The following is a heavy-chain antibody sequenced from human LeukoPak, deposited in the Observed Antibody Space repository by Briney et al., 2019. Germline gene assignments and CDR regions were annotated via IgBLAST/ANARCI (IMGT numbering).Heavy chain of an antibody. CDR2: INPSGGST. CDR1: GGTFSNFA. CDR3: ATYSGSYLWFDY. V-gene: IGHV1-46*01. Sequence: GASVKVSCKASGGTFSNFAISWVRQAPGQGLEWMGIINPSGGSTSYAQKFQGRVTMTRDTSTSTVYMELSSLRSEDTAVYYCATYSGSYLWFDYWGQGTLVTVSS. D-gene: IGHD1-26*01. J-gene: IGHJ4*02.